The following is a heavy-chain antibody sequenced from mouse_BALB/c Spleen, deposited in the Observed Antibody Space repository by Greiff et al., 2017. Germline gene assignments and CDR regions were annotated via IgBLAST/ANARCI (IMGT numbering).Heavy chain of an antibody. V-gene: IGHV5-6-4*01. Sequence: EVKVVESGGGLVKPGGSLKLSCAASGFTFSSYTMSWVRQTPEKRLEWVATISSGGSYTYYPDSVKGRFTISRDNAKNTLYLQMSSLKSEDTAMYYCTTPYGNYPFAYWGQGTLVTVSA. CDR2: ISSGGSYT. D-gene: IGHD2-1*01. CDR3: TTPYGNYPFAY. J-gene: IGHJ3*01. CDR1: GFTFSSYT.